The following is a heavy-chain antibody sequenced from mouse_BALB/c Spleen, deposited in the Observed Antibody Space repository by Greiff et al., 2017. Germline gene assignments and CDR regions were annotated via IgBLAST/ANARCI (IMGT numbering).Heavy chain of an antibody. CDR1: GYAFSSYW. CDR2: IYPGDGDT. Sequence: QVQLQQPGAELVRPGASVKISCKASGYAFSSYWMNWVKQRPGQGLEWIGQIYPGDGDTNYNGKFKGKATLTADKSSSTAYMQLSSLTSEDSAVYFCARSHHDYLLAYWGQGTLVTVSA. J-gene: IGHJ3*01. V-gene: IGHV1-80*01. D-gene: IGHD2-4*01. CDR3: ARSHHDYLLAY.